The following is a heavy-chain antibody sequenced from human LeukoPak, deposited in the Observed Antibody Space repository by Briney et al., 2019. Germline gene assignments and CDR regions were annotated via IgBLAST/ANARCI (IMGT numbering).Heavy chain of an antibody. V-gene: IGHV3-30*02. CDR3: ATLRSDSSGWYYFDY. CDR2: IWYDGSNN. Sequence: GGSLRLSCAASGFTFRNYGMHWVRQAPGKGLEWVALIWYDGSNNYYADSVKGRFTISRDNSKNMLYLQMNSLRTEDTAVYYCATLRSDSSGWYYFDYWGQGTLVTVSS. J-gene: IGHJ4*02. CDR1: GFTFRNYG. D-gene: IGHD6-19*01.